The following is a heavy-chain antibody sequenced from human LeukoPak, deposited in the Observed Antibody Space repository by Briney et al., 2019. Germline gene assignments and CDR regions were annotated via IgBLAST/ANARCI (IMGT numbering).Heavy chain of an antibody. CDR1: GFTFSSYS. CDR2: ISSSSSYI. D-gene: IGHD3-16*02. CDR3: ARSRLSHNWFDP. J-gene: IGHJ5*02. Sequence: GGSLRLFCAASGFTFSSYSMNWVRQAPGKGLEWVSSISSSSSYIYYADSVKGRFTISRDNAKNSLYLQMNSLRAEDTAVYYCARSRLSHNWFDPWGQGTLVTVSS. V-gene: IGHV3-21*01.